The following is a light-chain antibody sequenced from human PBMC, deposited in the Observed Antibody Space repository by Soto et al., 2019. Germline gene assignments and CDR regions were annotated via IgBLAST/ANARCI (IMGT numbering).Light chain of an antibody. J-gene: IGLJ2*01. CDR3: SSFAGINNPLV. V-gene: IGLV2-8*01. CDR1: SSDVGGYNY. Sequence: QSVLTQPPSASGSPGQSVAISCTGTSSDVGGYNYVSWYQRHPGKAPKLMIFEVNKRPPGVPNRFSGSKSGNTASLTVSGLQAEDEADYYCSSFAGINNPLVFGGGTKLTVL. CDR2: EVN.